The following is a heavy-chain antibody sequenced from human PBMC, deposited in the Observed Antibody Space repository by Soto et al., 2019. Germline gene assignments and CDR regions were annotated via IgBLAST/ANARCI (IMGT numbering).Heavy chain of an antibody. CDR1: GGSISSGDYY. V-gene: IGHV4-30-4*01. CDR3: ARVELELFSRHYYYYGMDV. Sequence: SETLSLTCTVSGGSISSGDYYWSWIRQPPGKGLEWIGYIYYSGSTYYNPSLKSRVTISVDTSKNQFSLKLSSVTAADTAVYYCARVELELFSRHYYYYGMDVWGQGTTVTVSS. J-gene: IGHJ6*02. D-gene: IGHD1-7*01. CDR2: IYYSGST.